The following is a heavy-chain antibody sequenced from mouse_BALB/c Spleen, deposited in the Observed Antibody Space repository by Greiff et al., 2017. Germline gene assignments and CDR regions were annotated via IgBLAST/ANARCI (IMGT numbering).Heavy chain of an antibody. V-gene: IGHV5-6-2*01. CDR1: GFTFSSYY. CDR2: INSNGGST. CDR3: ARQGDYYAMDY. Sequence: EVKVVESGGGLVKLGGSLKLSCAASGFTFSSYYMSWVRQTPEKRLELVAAINSNGGSTYYPDTVKGRFTISRDNAKNTLYLQMSSLKSEDTALYYCARQGDYYAMDYWGQGTSVTVSS. J-gene: IGHJ4*01.